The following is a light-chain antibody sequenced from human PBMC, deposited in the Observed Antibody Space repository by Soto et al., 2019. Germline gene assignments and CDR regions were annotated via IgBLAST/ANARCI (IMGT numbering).Light chain of an antibody. Sequence: QSALTQPASVSGSPGQSITISCTGTSSDVGGYNYVSWYQQHPGKAPKLLINGNSNRPSGVPDRFSGSKSGTSASLAITGLQAEDEADYFCQSYDTSLRGYVFGTGTKLTVL. CDR2: GNS. V-gene: IGLV2-14*01. CDR1: SSDVGGYNY. J-gene: IGLJ1*01. CDR3: QSYDTSLRGYV.